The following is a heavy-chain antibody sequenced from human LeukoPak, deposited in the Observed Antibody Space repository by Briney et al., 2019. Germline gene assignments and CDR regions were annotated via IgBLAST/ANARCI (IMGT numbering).Heavy chain of an antibody. CDR2: INPSGGST. V-gene: IGHV1-46*01. J-gene: IGHJ4*02. D-gene: IGHD3-10*01. CDR3: ARGRITMVRGVTIRLYYFDY. CDR1: GYTFTSYY. Sequence: GASVKVSCKASGYTFTSYYMHWVRQAPGQGLEWMGIINPSGGSTSYAQKFQGRVTMTRDTSTSTVYMELSSLRSDDTAVYYCARGRITMVRGVTIRLYYFDYWGQGTLVTVPS.